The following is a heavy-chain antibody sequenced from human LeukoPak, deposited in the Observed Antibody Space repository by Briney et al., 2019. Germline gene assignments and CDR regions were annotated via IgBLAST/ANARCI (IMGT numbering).Heavy chain of an antibody. CDR3: ARDLSGVTGYTYGRGIDY. V-gene: IGHV3-7*01. J-gene: IGHJ4*02. CDR2: IKKDGSEK. CDR1: GFSFSNYN. Sequence: GGSLRLSCAASGFSFSNYNMNWVRQAPGKWLEWVANIKKDGSEKYYVDSVKSRFTISRDNAKTSLYLQMNSLRAEDTAVYYCARDLSGVTGYTYGRGIDYWGQGTLVTVSS. D-gene: IGHD5-18*01.